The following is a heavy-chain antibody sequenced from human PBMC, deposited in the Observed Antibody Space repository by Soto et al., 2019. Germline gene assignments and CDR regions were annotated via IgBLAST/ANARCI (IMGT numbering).Heavy chain of an antibody. J-gene: IGHJ6*02. CDR3: VRDPNWNPPWYYYGMDV. CDR1: GGTFSSYA. V-gene: IGHV1-69*01. CDR2: IIPIFGTA. Sequence: QVQLVQSGAEVKKPGSSVKVSCKASGGTFSSYAISWVRQAPGQGLEWMGGIIPIFGTANYAQKFQGRVTITADESTSTTYMELSSLRSEDTAVYYCVRDPNWNPPWYYYGMDVWGQGTTVTVSS. D-gene: IGHD1-1*01.